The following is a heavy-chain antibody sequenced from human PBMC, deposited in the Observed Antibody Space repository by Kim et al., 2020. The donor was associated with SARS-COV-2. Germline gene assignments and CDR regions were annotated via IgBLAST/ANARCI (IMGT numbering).Heavy chain of an antibody. D-gene: IGHD5-12*01. J-gene: IGHJ4*02. Sequence: GGSLRLSCAASGFTFSSYGMHWVRQAPGKGLEWVAVISYDGSNKYYAYAVKGRVTISRDNYNNTLNLQMNSLRAEDTDVDYCAKDSVATILYYFDYWCQG. CDR3: AKDSVATILYYFDY. CDR1: GFTFSSYG. CDR2: ISYDGSNK. V-gene: IGHV3-30*18.